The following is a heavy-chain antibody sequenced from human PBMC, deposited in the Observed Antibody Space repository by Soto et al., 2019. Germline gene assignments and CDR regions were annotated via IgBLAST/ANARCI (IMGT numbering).Heavy chain of an antibody. V-gene: IGHV1-18*01. CDR2: ISAHSGNT. Sequence: GASVKVFCKASGYTFTSYGISWVRQAPGQGLEWMGWISAHSGNTNYAQHIQGRVTMTTDTSTSTAYMELRSLRSDDTAVYFCARGADFWSGYRWFDPWGQGTLVTVSS. CDR1: GYTFTSYG. J-gene: IGHJ5*02. D-gene: IGHD3-3*01. CDR3: ARGADFWSGYRWFDP.